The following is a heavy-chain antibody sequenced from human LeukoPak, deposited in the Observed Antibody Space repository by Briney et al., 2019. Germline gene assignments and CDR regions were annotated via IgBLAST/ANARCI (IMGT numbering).Heavy chain of an antibody. CDR3: ATAPLNWAGEYDAFDI. J-gene: IGHJ3*02. V-gene: IGHV4-4*07. CDR1: GGSISSYY. Sequence: PSETLSLTCTVSGGSISSYYWSWIRQPAGKGLEWIGRIYTSGSTNYNPSLKSRVTMSVDTSKNQFSLKLSSVTAADTAVYYCATAPLNWAGEYDAFDIWGQGTMVTVSS. D-gene: IGHD3-16*01. CDR2: IYTSGST.